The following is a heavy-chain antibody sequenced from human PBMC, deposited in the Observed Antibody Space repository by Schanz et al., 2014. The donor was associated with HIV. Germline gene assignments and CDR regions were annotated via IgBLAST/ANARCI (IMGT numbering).Heavy chain of an antibody. D-gene: IGHD1-26*01. Sequence: EVQLLESGGGLVQPGGSLRLSCAASGFTFSSYAMSWVRLAPGKGLEWVSTVGYGGDNTYYADSVEGRFTISRDNSKNXXYLQMNSLRAEDTALYYCAKRGPYTGRYEYFQQWGQGTLVTVSS. CDR2: VGYGGDNT. V-gene: IGHV3-23*01. J-gene: IGHJ1*01. CDR3: AKRGPYTGRYEYFQQ. CDR1: GFTFSSYA.